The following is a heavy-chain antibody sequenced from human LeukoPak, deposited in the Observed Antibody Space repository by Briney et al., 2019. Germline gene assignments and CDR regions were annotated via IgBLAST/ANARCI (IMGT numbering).Heavy chain of an antibody. D-gene: IGHD6-19*01. CDR2: IYYSGRT. CDR3: ARSGGQMAVAGTNYFDY. J-gene: IGHJ4*02. CDR1: GGSISSYY. V-gene: IGHV4-59*01. Sequence: SETLSLTCTASGGSISSYYWSWMRQPPGKGLEWFGYIYYSGRTNYNPSLKSRVTISVDTSKNQFSLNLSSVTAADTAVYYCARSGGQMAVAGTNYFDYWGQGTLVTVSS.